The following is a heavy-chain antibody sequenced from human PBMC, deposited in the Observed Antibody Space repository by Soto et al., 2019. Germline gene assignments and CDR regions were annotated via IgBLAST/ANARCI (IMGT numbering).Heavy chain of an antibody. CDR3: AREPPLDCSSTSCYEVLDY. D-gene: IGHD2-2*01. J-gene: IGHJ4*02. V-gene: IGHV3-23*01. CDR2: ISDSGVST. CDR1: GFTFSNSA. Sequence: GGSLRLSCAASGFTFSNSAMSWVRQAPGKGLDWVSSISDSGVSTYYADSVKGRFTISRDNSKNTLYLQMNSLRAEDTAVYYCAREPPLDCSSTSCYEVLDYWGQGTLVTVSS.